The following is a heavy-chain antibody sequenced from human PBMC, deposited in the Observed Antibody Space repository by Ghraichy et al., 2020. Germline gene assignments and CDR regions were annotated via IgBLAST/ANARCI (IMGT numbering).Heavy chain of an antibody. CDR2: INHSGST. CDR1: GGSFSGYY. Sequence: SETLSLTCAVYGGSFSGYYWSWIRQPPGKGLEWIGEINHSGSTNYNPSHKSRVTISVDTSKNQFSLKLSSVTAADTAVYYCAREIAAAGWFDPWGQGTLVTVSS. D-gene: IGHD6-13*01. CDR3: AREIAAAGWFDP. V-gene: IGHV4-34*01. J-gene: IGHJ5*02.